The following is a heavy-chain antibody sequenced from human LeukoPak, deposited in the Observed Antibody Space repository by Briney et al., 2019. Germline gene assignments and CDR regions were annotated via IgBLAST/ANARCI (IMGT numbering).Heavy chain of an antibody. CDR1: GFTFSSYS. V-gene: IGHV3-48*04. Sequence: GGSLRLSCAASGFTFSSYSMNWVRHAPGKGLDWVSYIRGIVRTIYYSYSVKGRFTISRDNAKNSLYLQMTSLRAEDTAVYYCARDIVLVPLVMGWFDPWGQGTLVTVSS. D-gene: IGHD2/OR15-2a*01. CDR2: IRGIVRTI. J-gene: IGHJ5*02. CDR3: ARDIVLVPLVMGWFDP.